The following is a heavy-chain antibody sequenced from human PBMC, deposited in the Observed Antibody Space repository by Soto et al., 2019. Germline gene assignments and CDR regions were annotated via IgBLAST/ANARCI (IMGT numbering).Heavy chain of an antibody. CDR3: ARGPRFLEWLSYFDY. Sequence: ASMKVSCKASGYTFTGHYMHWVGQAPGQGLEWMGWINAGNGNTNYSQKFQGRVTITRDTSASTAYMELSSLRSEDTAVYYCARGPRFLEWLSYFDYWGQGTLVTVAS. V-gene: IGHV1-3*01. CDR2: INAGNGNT. D-gene: IGHD3-3*01. CDR1: GYTFTGHY. J-gene: IGHJ4*02.